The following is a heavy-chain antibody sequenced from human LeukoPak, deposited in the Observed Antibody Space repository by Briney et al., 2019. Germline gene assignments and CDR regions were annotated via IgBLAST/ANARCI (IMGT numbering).Heavy chain of an antibody. CDR2: INPSGGST. D-gene: IGHD6-19*01. CDR1: GYTFTSYY. V-gene: IGHV1-46*01. Sequence: ASVKVSCKASGYTFTSYYMHWVRQAPGQGLEWMGIINPSGGSTTYAQKFQGRVTMTRDTSTTTVYMELSSLRSEDTAVYYCARVNGGWYLGDWFDPWGQGTLVTVSS. CDR3: ARVNGGWYLGDWFDP. J-gene: IGHJ5*02.